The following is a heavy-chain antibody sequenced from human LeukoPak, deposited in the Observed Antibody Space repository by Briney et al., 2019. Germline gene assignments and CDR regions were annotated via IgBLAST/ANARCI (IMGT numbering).Heavy chain of an antibody. D-gene: IGHD3-9*01. CDR2: IRYDGSNK. CDR3: AKDRYYDIPFDY. CDR1: GFTFSSYG. V-gene: IGHV3-30*02. J-gene: IGHJ4*02. Sequence: GGSLRLSCAASGFTFSSYGMHWVRQAPGKGLEWVAFIRYDGSNKYYADSVKGRFTISRDNSKNTLYLQMNSLRAGDTAVYYCAKDRYYDIPFDYWGQGTLATVSS.